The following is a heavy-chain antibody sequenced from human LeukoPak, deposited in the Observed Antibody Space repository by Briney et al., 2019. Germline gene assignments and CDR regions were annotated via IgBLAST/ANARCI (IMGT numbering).Heavy chain of an antibody. Sequence: KPGRSLRLSCAASGFTFSSYGMHWVRQAPGKGLEWVAVIWYDGSNKYYADPVKGRFTISRDNSKNTLYLQMNSLRAEDTAVYYCARDRRYCSSTSCYQYWFDPWGQGTLVTVSS. CDR1: GFTFSSYG. V-gene: IGHV3-33*01. CDR3: ARDRRYCSSTSCYQYWFDP. J-gene: IGHJ5*02. D-gene: IGHD2-2*01. CDR2: IWYDGSNK.